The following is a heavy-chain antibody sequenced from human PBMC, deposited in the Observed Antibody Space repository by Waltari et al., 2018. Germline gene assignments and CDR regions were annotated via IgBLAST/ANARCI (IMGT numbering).Heavy chain of an antibody. D-gene: IGHD1-1*01. J-gene: IGHJ6*03. V-gene: IGHV1-69*13. CDR2: IIPMCGTA. CDR3: ARDVRLQLTRYYYYYYMDV. Sequence: QVQLVQSGAEVKKPGSSVKVSCKASGGTFSSYAISWVRQAPGQGLEWMGRIIPMCGTAKYEQKFRGRVTITADKSTSTAYMELSSLRSDDTAVYYCARDVRLQLTRYYYYYYMDVWGKGTTVTISS. CDR1: GGTFSSYA.